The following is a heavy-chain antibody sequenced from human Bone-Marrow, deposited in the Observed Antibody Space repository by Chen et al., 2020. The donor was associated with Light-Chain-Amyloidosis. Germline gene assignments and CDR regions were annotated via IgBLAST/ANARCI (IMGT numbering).Heavy chain of an antibody. CDR3: ARRRDGYNFDY. CDR2: IYPDDSDA. Sequence: EVQLGQSGPEVKKPGESLKISCKGSGYTFPNYWIGWVRQMPGKGLEWMGVIYPDDSDARYSPSFAGQVTLSADTSITTAYLQWRSLKASDTAMYYCARRRDGYNFDYWGQGTLVTVSS. J-gene: IGHJ4*02. V-gene: IGHV5-51*01. CDR1: GYTFPNYW. D-gene: IGHD5-12*01.